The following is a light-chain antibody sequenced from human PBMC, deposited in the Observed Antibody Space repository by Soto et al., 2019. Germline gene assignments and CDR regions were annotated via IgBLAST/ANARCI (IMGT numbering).Light chain of an antibody. CDR2: DIN. Sequence: QSVLTQPASVSGSPGQSITISCTGTSSDVGNYIFVSWYRQHPGKAPKLMMYDINNRPSGVSNRFSGSKSGNTASLTISGLQAEDEADYYCVSYTTSASYVFGTGTKVTVL. V-gene: IGLV2-14*01. J-gene: IGLJ1*01. CDR3: VSYTTSASYV. CDR1: SSDVGNYIF.